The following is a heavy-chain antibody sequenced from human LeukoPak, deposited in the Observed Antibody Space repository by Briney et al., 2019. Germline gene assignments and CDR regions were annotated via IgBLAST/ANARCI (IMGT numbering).Heavy chain of an antibody. CDR1: GYSFTSYW. V-gene: IGHV5-51*01. CDR2: IYPGDSDT. CDR3: AAHDFWSGYYRGNYFDY. J-gene: IGHJ4*02. Sequence: GESLKISCKGSGYSFTSYWIGWVRQMPGKGLEWMGIIYPGDSDTRYSPSFQGQVTISADKSISTAYLQWSSLKASDTAMYYCAAHDFWSGYYRGNYFDYWGQGTLVTVSS. D-gene: IGHD3-3*01.